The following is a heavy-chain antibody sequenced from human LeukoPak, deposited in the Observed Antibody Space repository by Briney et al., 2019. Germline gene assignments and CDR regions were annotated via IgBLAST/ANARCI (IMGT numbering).Heavy chain of an antibody. D-gene: IGHD3-22*01. J-gene: IGHJ6*03. V-gene: IGHV4-39*07. CDR1: GGSISSSSYY. Sequence: SETLSLTCTVSGGSISSSSYYWGWIRQPPGKGLELIGSIYYSGSTYYNPSLKSRVTISVDTSKNQFSLKLSSVTAADTAVYYCASILMNYYDSSGYYPYYYYYYMDVWGKGTTVTVTS. CDR2: IYYSGST. CDR3: ASILMNYYDSSGYYPYYYYYYMDV.